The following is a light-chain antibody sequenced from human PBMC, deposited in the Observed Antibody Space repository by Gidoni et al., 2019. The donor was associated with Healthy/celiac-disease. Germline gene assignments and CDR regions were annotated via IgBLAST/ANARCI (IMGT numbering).Light chain of an antibody. CDR1: QDISNY. V-gene: IGKV1-33*01. CDR2: DAS. Sequence: DIQMPQSPSSLSGSVGDRVTITCQPSQDISNYLNWYQQKPGKAPKLLIYDASNLETGVPPRFSGSGSGTDFTFTISSLQPEDIATYYCQQYDNLPLTFGGGTKVEIK. CDR3: QQYDNLPLT. J-gene: IGKJ4*01.